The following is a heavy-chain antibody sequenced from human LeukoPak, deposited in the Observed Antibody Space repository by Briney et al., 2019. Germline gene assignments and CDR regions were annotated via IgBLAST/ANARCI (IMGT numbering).Heavy chain of an antibody. V-gene: IGHV1-8*01. CDR1: GYTFSSYD. J-gene: IGHJ4*02. CDR2: MNPNSGNT. CDR3: ARVEYISGYSHVY. Sequence: ASVTVSCTASGYTFSSYDINWVRQATGQGLEWMGWMNPNSGNTGYAQKFQGRVTMTRNIFINTAYMELSSLRSEDTAVYYCARVEYISGYSHVYWGQGTLVTVSS. D-gene: IGHD3-22*01.